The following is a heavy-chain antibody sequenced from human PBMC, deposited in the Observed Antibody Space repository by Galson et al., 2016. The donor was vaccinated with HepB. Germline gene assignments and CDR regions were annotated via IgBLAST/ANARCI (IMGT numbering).Heavy chain of an antibody. V-gene: IGHV3-11*01. Sequence: SLRLSCAASGFTFSDYFMTWIRQAPGRGLEWISHISDRGTTIYYADSVRGRFTVYRDNAKDSLYLQMNSLSPDDTAVYYCARRALADTAPGYWGQGTLVTVSP. CDR1: GFTFSDYF. J-gene: IGHJ4*02. CDR2: ISDRGTTI. CDR3: ARRALADTAPGY. D-gene: IGHD6-19*01.